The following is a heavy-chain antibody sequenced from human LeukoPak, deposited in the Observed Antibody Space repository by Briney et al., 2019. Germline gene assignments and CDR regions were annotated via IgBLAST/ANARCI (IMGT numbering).Heavy chain of an antibody. CDR2: IIPIFGTA. Sequence: SVRVSCKASGGTFSSYAISWVRQAPGQGLEWMGGIIPIFGTANYAQKFQGRVTITADESTSTAYMELSSLRSEDTAVYYCARGLHYYGSGRDAFDIWGQGTMVTVSS. J-gene: IGHJ3*02. CDR3: ARGLHYYGSGRDAFDI. D-gene: IGHD3-10*01. CDR1: GGTFSSYA. V-gene: IGHV1-69*13.